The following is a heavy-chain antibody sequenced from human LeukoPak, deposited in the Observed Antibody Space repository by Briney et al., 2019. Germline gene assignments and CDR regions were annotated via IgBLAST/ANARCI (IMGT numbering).Heavy chain of an antibody. V-gene: IGHV3-23*01. D-gene: IGHD3-22*01. CDR2: ISGSGGST. CDR1: GFTFSSYA. CDR3: AATRYYYDSSGYSNFDY. Sequence: SGGSLRLSCAASGFTFSSYAMSWVRQATGKGLEWVSAISGSGGSTYYADSVKGRFTISRDNSKNTLYLQMNSLRAEDTAVYYCAATRYYYDSSGYSNFDYWGQGTLVTVSS. J-gene: IGHJ4*01.